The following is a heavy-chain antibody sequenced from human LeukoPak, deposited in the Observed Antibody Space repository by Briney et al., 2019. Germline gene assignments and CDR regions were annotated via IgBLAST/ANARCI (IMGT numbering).Heavy chain of an antibody. CDR2: IYSSGST. Sequence: PSGTLSLTCTVSGGSISSYYWSWIRQPPGKGLEWIGYIYSSGSTNYNPSLKSRVTISLDTSKSQFSLKLSSVTAADTAVYYCARVASSVEDVWGQGTTITVSS. J-gene: IGHJ6*02. V-gene: IGHV4-59*08. D-gene: IGHD3-22*01. CDR3: ARVASSVEDV. CDR1: GGSISSYY.